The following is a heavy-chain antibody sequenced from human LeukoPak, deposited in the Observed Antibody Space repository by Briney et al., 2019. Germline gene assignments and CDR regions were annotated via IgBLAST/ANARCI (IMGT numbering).Heavy chain of an antibody. CDR3: ARDLYDSSGYYFLYY. J-gene: IGHJ4*02. CDR2: IYHSGST. D-gene: IGHD3-22*01. Sequence: SETLSLTCSVSGGSISSFYWSWIRQPPGKGLEWIGYIYHSGSTNYNPSLKSRVTISIDTSKNQFSLKLRSVTAADTAVYFCARDLYDSSGYYFLYYWGQGAQVTVSS. CDR1: GGSISSFY. V-gene: IGHV4-4*08.